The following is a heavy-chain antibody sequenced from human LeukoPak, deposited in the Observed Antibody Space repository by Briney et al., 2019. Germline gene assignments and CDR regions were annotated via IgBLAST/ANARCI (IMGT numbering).Heavy chain of an antibody. CDR1: GFTFSSYW. V-gene: IGHV3-74*01. Sequence: GGSLRLSCAASGFTFSSYWMHWVRQAPGKGLVWVSRINSDGSSTSYADSVKGRFTISRDNAKNTLYLQMNSLRAEDTAVYYCARYYDSSGYYYGDAFDIWGQGTMVTVSS. CDR2: INSDGSST. J-gene: IGHJ3*02. D-gene: IGHD3-22*01. CDR3: ARYYDSSGYYYGDAFDI.